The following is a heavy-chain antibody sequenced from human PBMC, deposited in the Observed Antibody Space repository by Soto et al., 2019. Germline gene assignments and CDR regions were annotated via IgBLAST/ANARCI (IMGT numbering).Heavy chain of an antibody. Sequence: GGSLRLSCAASGFTFSSYAMSWVRQAPGKGLEWVSAISGSGGSTYYADSVKGRFTISRDNSKNTLYLQMNSLRAEDTAVYYCAKDFGSSWYEGGYFDYWGQGTLVTVSS. V-gene: IGHV3-23*01. D-gene: IGHD6-13*01. CDR3: AKDFGSSWYEGGYFDY. CDR2: ISGSGGST. J-gene: IGHJ4*02. CDR1: GFTFSSYA.